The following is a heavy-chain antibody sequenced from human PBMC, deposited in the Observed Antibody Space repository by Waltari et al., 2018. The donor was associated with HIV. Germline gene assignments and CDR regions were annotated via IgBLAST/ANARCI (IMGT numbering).Heavy chain of an antibody. CDR3: ARMYYGSWFTMADYGLDV. CDR2: MDRESGRA. D-gene: IGHD3-10*01. CDR1: GYTFSGHY. Sequence: QVQLVQSGAEVKKPGASVTVSCKASGYTFSGHYIHWVRQPPGQGLAWLGGMDRESGRASYAQTFQGRVKMSRAKSIGTVYLKMSVLRADDTALYYGARMYYGSWFTMADYGLDVWGQGTTVTVSS. J-gene: IGHJ6*02. V-gene: IGHV1-2*02.